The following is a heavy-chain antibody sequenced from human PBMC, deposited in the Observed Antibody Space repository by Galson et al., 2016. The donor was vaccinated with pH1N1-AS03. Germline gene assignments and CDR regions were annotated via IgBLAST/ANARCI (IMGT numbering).Heavy chain of an antibody. D-gene: IGHD6-19*01. Sequence: QSGAEVKKPGESLKISCKASAYTFANYWIVWVRQMPGKGLEWMGIMYPANFDTRYSPSFQGHVTISAYTSINTAYSQWSSLRASDTAMYYCAGRISVTGREFDSWGQGTLVTVSS. CDR1: AYTFANYW. CDR2: MYPANFDT. CDR3: AGRISVTGREFDS. V-gene: IGHV5-51*01. J-gene: IGHJ5*01.